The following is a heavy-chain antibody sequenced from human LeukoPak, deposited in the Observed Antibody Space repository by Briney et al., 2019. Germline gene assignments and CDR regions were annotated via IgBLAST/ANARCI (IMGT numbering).Heavy chain of an antibody. J-gene: IGHJ4*02. CDR1: GFPFSSSE. V-gene: IGHV3-48*03. CDR3: ARRVI. CDR2: ISSSGRTK. Sequence: GSLRLSCAASGFPFSSSEMNWVRPAPGQGLEWTSSISSSGRTKYYADSGKGRFTISRDNAKNSLYLQMNSLRAEDTAIYYCARRVIWGQGTLVTVSP.